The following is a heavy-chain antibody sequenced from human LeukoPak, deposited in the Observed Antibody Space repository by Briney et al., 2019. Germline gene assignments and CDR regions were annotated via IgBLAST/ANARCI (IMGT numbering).Heavy chain of an antibody. CDR3: ARTFRQWLVGGIDY. CDR2: INSDGSST. D-gene: IGHD6-19*01. Sequence: PGGSLRLSCAASGFTFSSYWMHWVRQAPGKGLVWVSRINSDGSSTSYADSVKGRFTISRDNAKNTLYLQMNSLRAEDTAVYYCARTFRQWLVGGIDYWGQETLVTVSS. V-gene: IGHV3-74*01. CDR1: GFTFSSYW. J-gene: IGHJ4*02.